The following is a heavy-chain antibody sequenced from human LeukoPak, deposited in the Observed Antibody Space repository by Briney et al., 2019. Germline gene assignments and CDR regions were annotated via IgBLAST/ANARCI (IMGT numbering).Heavy chain of an antibody. V-gene: IGHV4-39*01. CDR2: IYYSGST. Sequence: SETLSPTCTVSGGSISSSSYYWGWIRQPPGKGLEWIGSIYYSGSTYYNPSLKSRVTISVDTSKNQFSLKLSSVTAADTAVYYCARRGAGPRAVAFDIWGQGTMVTVSS. D-gene: IGHD1-26*01. CDR3: ARRGAGPRAVAFDI. CDR1: GGSISSSSYY. J-gene: IGHJ3*02.